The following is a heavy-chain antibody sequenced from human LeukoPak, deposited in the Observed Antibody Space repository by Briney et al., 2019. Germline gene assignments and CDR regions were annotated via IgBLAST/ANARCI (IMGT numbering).Heavy chain of an antibody. CDR1: GYTFTSNA. V-gene: IGHV1-3*02. D-gene: IGHD3-16*01. CDR3: ARGAGEGSWLIDY. Sequence: EASVKVSCKTSGYTFTSNAIHWVRQAPGQRLEWMGCSNGANGNTEYSHEFQGRVTITRDTSARTAYMELSSLRSEDTAVYYCARGAGEGSWLIDYWGQGTLVIVSS. J-gene: IGHJ4*02. CDR2: SNGANGNT.